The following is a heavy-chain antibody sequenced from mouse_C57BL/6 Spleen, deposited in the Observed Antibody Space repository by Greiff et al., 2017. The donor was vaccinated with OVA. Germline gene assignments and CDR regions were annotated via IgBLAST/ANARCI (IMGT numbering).Heavy chain of an antibody. Sequence: QVQLQQPGAELVKPGASVKMSCKASGYTFTSYWITWVKQRPGQGLEWIGDIYPGSGRTNYNEKLKRKATLTVDTSSSQAYMPLSSQTSEDSAVSYGITTVVAPYWYFDVWGTGTTVTVSS. CDR3: ITTVVAPYWYFDV. CDR1: GYTFTSYW. V-gene: IGHV1-55*01. J-gene: IGHJ1*03. D-gene: IGHD1-1*01. CDR2: IYPGSGRT.